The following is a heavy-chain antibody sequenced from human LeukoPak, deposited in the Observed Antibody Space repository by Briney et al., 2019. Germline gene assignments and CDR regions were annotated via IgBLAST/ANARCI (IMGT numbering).Heavy chain of an antibody. CDR3: ATVPGYCSSTSCYKLDY. D-gene: IGHD2-2*02. CDR1: GYTFTGYY. V-gene: IGHV1-2*02. Sequence: ASVKVSCKASGYTFTGYYMHWVRQAPGQGLEWMGWINPNSGGTNYAQKFQGRVTMTRDTSISTAYMELSRLRSEDTAVYYCATVPGYCSSTSCYKLDYWGQGTLVTVSS. J-gene: IGHJ4*02. CDR2: INPNSGGT.